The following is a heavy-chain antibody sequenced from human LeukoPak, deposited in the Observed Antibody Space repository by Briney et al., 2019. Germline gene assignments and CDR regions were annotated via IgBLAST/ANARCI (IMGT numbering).Heavy chain of an antibody. Sequence: ASVKVSCKASGYTFTGYYMHWVRQAPGQGLEWMGIINPSGGSTSYAQKFQGRVTMTRDTSTSTVYMELSSLRSEDTAVYYCARGGLGYCSSTSCPIINWFDPWGQGTLVTVSS. V-gene: IGHV1-46*01. CDR3: ARGGLGYCSSTSCPIINWFDP. D-gene: IGHD2-2*01. J-gene: IGHJ5*02. CDR1: GYTFTGYY. CDR2: INPSGGST.